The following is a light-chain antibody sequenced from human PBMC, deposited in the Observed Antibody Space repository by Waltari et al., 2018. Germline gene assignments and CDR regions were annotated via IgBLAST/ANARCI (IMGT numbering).Light chain of an antibody. CDR1: KLGDKY. Sequence: SYELTQPPSVSVSPGQTASITCPGDKLGDKYACWYQQKPGQSPVLVIYQDSKRPSGIPERFSGSNSGNTATLTISGTQAMDEADYYCQAWDSSTVEFGGGTKLTVL. CDR2: QDS. CDR3: QAWDSSTVE. J-gene: IGLJ2*01. V-gene: IGLV3-1*01.